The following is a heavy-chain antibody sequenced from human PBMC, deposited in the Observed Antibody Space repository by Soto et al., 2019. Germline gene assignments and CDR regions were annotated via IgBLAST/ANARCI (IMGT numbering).Heavy chain of an antibody. D-gene: IGHD6-13*01. J-gene: IGHJ4*02. CDR1: GYTFTSYY. V-gene: IGHV1-46*01. Sequence: QVQLVQSGAEVKKPGASVKVSCKASGYTFTSYYMHWVRQAPGQGLEWMGIINPSGGSTSYAQKFQGRXTXTRXTSTSTGYMELSSLRSEDTAVYYCARVSSWSCFDYWGQGTLVTVSS. CDR2: INPSGGST. CDR3: ARVSSWSCFDY.